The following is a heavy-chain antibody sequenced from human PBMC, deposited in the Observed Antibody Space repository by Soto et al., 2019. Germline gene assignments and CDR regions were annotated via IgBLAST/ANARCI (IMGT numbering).Heavy chain of an antibody. CDR3: AKGERDIVVAPAALNGFDP. Sequence: ASVKVSCKASGYTFTSYAMHWVRQAPGQRLEWMGWINAGNGNTKYSQKFQGRVAITRDTSASTAYMELSSLRSEDTAVYYCAKGERDIVVAPAALNGFDPWRHGTLVTVSS. CDR2: INAGNGNT. D-gene: IGHD2-2*01. J-gene: IGHJ5*02. CDR1: GYTFTSYA. V-gene: IGHV1-3*01.